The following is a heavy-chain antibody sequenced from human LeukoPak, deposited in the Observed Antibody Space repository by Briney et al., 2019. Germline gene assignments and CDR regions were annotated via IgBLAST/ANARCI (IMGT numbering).Heavy chain of an antibody. Sequence: PGGSLRLSCAASGLTFSSYAMSWVRQAPGKGLEWVSAISGSGGSTYYADSVKGRFTISRDNSKNTLYLQMNSLRAEDTAVYYCAKGGGSSWSRYYYGMDVWGQGTTVTVSS. CDR3: AKGGGSSWSRYYYGMDV. CDR2: ISGSGGST. CDR1: GLTFSSYA. D-gene: IGHD6-13*01. J-gene: IGHJ6*02. V-gene: IGHV3-23*01.